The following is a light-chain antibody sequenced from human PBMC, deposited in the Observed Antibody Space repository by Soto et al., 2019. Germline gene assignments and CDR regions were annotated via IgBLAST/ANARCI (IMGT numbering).Light chain of an antibody. CDR3: QQYHSYWT. CDR2: DAS. Sequence: DNKMSQSPATLSATVGDRVTITCRASQSISSWLAWYQQKPGKAPKLLIYDASSLESGVPQRFSGSGSGTEFTLTISSLQTDDFSTYYCQQYHSYWTFGQGTKVDVK. J-gene: IGKJ1*01. V-gene: IGKV1-5*01. CDR1: QSISSW.